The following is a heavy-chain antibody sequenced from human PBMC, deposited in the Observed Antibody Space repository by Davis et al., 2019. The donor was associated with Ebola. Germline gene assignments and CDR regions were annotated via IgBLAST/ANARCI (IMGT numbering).Heavy chain of an antibody. D-gene: IGHD3-3*01. V-gene: IGHV3-66*02. J-gene: IGHJ4*02. CDR2: IYSDGSP. CDR1: GFTVNTNH. CDR3: AKIFLEWLFLDY. Sequence: GGSLRLSCAASGFTVNTNHMAWVRQAPGKGLEWVSIIYSDGSPYYADSVKGRFTISRDNSKNTLYLQMNSLRAEDTAVYYCAKIFLEWLFLDYWGQGTLVTVSS.